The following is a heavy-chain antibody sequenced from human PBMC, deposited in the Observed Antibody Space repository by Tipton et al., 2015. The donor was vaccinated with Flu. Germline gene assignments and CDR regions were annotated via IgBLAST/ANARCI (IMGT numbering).Heavy chain of an antibody. Sequence: TLSLTCTVSGNSISRGSYYYHWIRQPAGEGLEWIGRIYTNASTNYKASLKSRVTISIDRSRNQVSLTLSSVTAADTAMYYCARGDYGDYDHAADGFDIWGQGTLVTVS. CDR3: ARGDYGDYDHAADGFDI. J-gene: IGHJ3*02. D-gene: IGHD4-17*01. CDR1: GNSISRGSYY. V-gene: IGHV4-61*02. CDR2: IYTNAST.